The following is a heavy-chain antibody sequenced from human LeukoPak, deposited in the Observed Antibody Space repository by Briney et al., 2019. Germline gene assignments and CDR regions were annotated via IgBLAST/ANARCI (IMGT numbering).Heavy chain of an antibody. CDR2: INPNSGGT. Sequence: ASVKVSCKASGYTFTGYYMHWVRQAPGQGLEWMGWINPNSGGTNYAQKFQGRVTMTRDTSISTAYMELSRLRSDDTAVYYCAREVEYSSSSGRFDPWGQGTLVTVSS. V-gene: IGHV1-2*02. CDR1: GYTFTGYY. CDR3: AREVEYSSSSGRFDP. D-gene: IGHD6-6*01. J-gene: IGHJ5*02.